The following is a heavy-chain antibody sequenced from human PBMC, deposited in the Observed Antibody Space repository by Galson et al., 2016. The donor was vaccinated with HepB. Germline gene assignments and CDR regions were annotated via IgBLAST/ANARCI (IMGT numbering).Heavy chain of an antibody. CDR3: ARVGTPMAAANRGFGS. D-gene: IGHD6-13*01. CDR1: GFTFNMYT. CDR2: ISPGSTYT. J-gene: IGHJ5*02. V-gene: IGHV3-21*01. Sequence: SLRLSCAASGFTFNMYTMTWVRQAPGKGPEWVSSISPGSTYTHFADSVKGRFIISRDDVENSLYLQMNSLRAEDTALYYCARVGTPMAAANRGFGSWGQGTQVVVSS.